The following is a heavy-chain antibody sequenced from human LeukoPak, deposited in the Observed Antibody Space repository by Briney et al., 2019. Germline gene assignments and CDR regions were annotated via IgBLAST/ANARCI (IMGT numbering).Heavy chain of an antibody. CDR2: IYYSGTT. D-gene: IGHD2-2*01. CDR3: ARVRATSTWSLFDY. V-gene: IGHV4-39*07. Sequence: SETLSLTCTVSGGSISSDIYYWGWIRQPPGKGLEWIGNIYYSGTTYYNPSLKSRGTISIDMSKNQFSVKLSSVTAADTAVYYCARVRATSTWSLFDYWGQGSLVTVSS. J-gene: IGHJ4*02. CDR1: GGSISSDIYY.